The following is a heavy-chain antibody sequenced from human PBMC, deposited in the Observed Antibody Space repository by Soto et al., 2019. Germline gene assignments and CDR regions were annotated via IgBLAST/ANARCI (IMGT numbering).Heavy chain of an antibody. Sequence: GGSLRLSCTASGFTLRTFGMHWVRQAPGKGLEWVAVISDDGSRKYYADSVKGRFAIPRDNPKNTLYLQINSLGAEDTAVYYCARDFWSGFCFDYWGQGTLVTVSS. D-gene: IGHD3-3*01. V-gene: IGHV3-30*03. CDR1: GFTLRTFG. J-gene: IGHJ4*02. CDR2: ISDDGSRK. CDR3: ARDFWSGFCFDY.